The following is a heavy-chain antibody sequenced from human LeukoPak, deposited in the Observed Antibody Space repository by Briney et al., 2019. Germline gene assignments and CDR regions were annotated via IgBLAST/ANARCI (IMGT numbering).Heavy chain of an antibody. D-gene: IGHD6-13*01. CDR3: VKDRWVDH. CDR1: GFIFSPYA. J-gene: IGHJ4*02. CDR2: IRSEGKTT. Sequence: GGSLRLSCSASGFIFSPYAMHWVRQAPGEGLEYVSSIRSEGKTTYYADSVKGRFTISRDNSKNTLYLQMSSLRPEDTAVYYCVKDRWVDHWGQGTLVTVSS. V-gene: IGHV3-64D*06.